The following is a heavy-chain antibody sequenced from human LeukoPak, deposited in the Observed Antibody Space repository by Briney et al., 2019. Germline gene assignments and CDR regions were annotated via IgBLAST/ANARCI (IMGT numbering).Heavy chain of an antibody. J-gene: IGHJ3*02. V-gene: IGHV3-23*01. CDR3: AKDELSDVPGSDI. Sequence: GGSLRLSCAASVFTFSSYAMSWVRQAPGKGLEWVSAISGSGGSTYYADSVKGRFTISRDNSRNTLYLQMNSLRAEDTAVYYRAKDELSDVPGSDIWGQGKMVTVSS. D-gene: IGHD3-10*01. CDR1: VFTFSSYA. CDR2: ISGSGGST.